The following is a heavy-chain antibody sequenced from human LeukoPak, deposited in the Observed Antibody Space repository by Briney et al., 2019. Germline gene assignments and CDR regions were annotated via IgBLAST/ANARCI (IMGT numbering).Heavy chain of an antibody. CDR1: GGTFSSYA. CDR2: IIPIFGTA. Sequence: SVKVSCKVSGGTFSSYAISWVRQAPGQGLEWMGGIIPIFGTANYAQKFQGRVTITTDESTSTAYMELSSLRSEDTAVYYCARGIQLWLPFFDYWGQGTLVTVSS. CDR3: ARGIQLWLPFFDY. D-gene: IGHD5-18*01. V-gene: IGHV1-69*05. J-gene: IGHJ4*02.